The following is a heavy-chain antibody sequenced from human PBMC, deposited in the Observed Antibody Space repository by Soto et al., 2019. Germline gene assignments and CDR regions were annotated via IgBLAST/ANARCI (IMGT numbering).Heavy chain of an antibody. CDR1: GGSMGSFF. CDR3: ARLKMWAGYSRGTFVY. CDR2: LSKTGNT. J-gene: IGHJ4*01. Sequence: PSETLSLTCTVSGGSMGSFFWSWIRQPPGGGLEYIGYLSKTGNTNYNPSFKSRVTISGDTSKNQFSLKLNSVTAADTAVYYCARLKMWAGYSRGTFVYWGHGSLVTVSS. D-gene: IGHD3-9*01. V-gene: IGHV4-4*08.